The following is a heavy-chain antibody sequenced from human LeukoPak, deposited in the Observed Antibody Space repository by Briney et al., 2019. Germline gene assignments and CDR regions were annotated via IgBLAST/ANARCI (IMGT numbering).Heavy chain of an antibody. J-gene: IGHJ3*02. CDR3: ARERYSYGQDDAFVI. Sequence: GGSLSLSCAASGFTYDDNEMHWVRQRPGKGLEWVSLITGDGSVTYQADSVRGRFTISRDNAKNSLYLQMNSLRAEDTAVYYCARERYSYGQDDAFVIWGRGTMVTVSS. D-gene: IGHD5-18*01. V-gene: IGHV3-43*02. CDR1: GFTYDDNE. CDR2: ITGDGSVT.